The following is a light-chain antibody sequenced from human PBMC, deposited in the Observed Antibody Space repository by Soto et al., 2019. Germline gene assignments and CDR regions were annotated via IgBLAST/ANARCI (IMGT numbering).Light chain of an antibody. J-gene: IGKJ1*01. V-gene: IGKV3-15*01. CDR2: GAS. Sequence: EIVMTQSPATLSVSPGERATLSCRASQSVSSNLAWYQQKRGQAPRLLIYGASTRATGIPARFSGSGSGTEFTLTISRLQSEDFAVYYCHQYNNWPLWTFGQGTKVEIK. CDR1: QSVSSN. CDR3: HQYNNWPLWT.